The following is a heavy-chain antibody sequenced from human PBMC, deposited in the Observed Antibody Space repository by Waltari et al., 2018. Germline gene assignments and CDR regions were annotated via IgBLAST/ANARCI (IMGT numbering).Heavy chain of an antibody. V-gene: IGHV3-33*01. Sequence: QVQLVESGGGVVQPGRSLRLSCAASGFTFSSYGMHWVRPAPGKGREWVAVIWYDGSNKYYADSVKGRFTIARDNSKNTLYLQMNSLKSEDTAVYYCARDKRGYRGPPDYYGMDVWGQGTTVTVSS. CDR3: ARDKRGYRGPPDYYGMDV. CDR1: GFTFSSYG. D-gene: IGHD5-12*01. CDR2: IWYDGSNK. J-gene: IGHJ6*02.